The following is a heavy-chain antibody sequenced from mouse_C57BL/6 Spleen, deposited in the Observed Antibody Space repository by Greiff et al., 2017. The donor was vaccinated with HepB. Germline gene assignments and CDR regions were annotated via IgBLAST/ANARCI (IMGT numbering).Heavy chain of an antibody. V-gene: IGHV1-15*01. CDR2: IDPETGGT. Sequence: QVQLKQSGAELVRPGASVTLSCKASGYTFTDYEMHWVKQTPVHGLEWIGAIDPETGGTAYNQKFKGKAILTADKSSSTAYMELRSLTSEDYAVYYCRRSGWDGKAMDYWGQGTTVTVSS. CDR1: GYTFTDYE. J-gene: IGHJ4*01. CDR3: RRSGWDGKAMDY. D-gene: IGHD4-1*01.